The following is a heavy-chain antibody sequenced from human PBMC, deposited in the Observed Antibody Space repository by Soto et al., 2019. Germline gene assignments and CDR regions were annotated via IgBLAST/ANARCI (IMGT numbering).Heavy chain of an antibody. CDR3: ARCFWSGYYNYYYHYMDV. CDR1: GGSISSYY. Sequence: SETLSLTCTVSGGSISSYYWSWIRQPPGKGLEWIGYIYYSGSTNYNPSLKSRVTISVDTSKNQFSLKLSSVTAADTAVYYCARCFWSGYYNYYYHYMDVWGKGTTVTVSS. CDR2: IYYSGST. J-gene: IGHJ6*03. D-gene: IGHD3-3*01. V-gene: IGHV4-59*01.